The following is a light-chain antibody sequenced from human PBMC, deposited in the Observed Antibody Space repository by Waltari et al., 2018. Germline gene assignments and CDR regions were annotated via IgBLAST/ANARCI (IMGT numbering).Light chain of an antibody. Sequence: DIQMTQSPSSLSASVGDRVTITCRASQSIKNYLNWYQQKPGKVPKLLIYGASTLQSGVPSRFSGSGSGTLFTLTISSLQPEDFAIYYCQQSSTTALTFGGGTNVDMK. CDR2: GAS. CDR3: QQSSTTALT. J-gene: IGKJ4*01. CDR1: QSIKNY. V-gene: IGKV1-39*01.